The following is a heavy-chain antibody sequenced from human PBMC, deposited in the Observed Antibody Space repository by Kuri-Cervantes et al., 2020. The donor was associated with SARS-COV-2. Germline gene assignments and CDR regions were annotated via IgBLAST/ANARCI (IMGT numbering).Heavy chain of an antibody. CDR1: GGSISSYY. Sequence: SETLSLTCTVPGGSISSYYWSWIWQPPGKGLEWIGYISYSGNTNYNPSLKSRVTISVDTYKNQFSLRLSPVTAADTAVYYCARHFNDCSNGVCRTYYYYSMDVWGQGTTVTVSS. CDR3: ARHFNDCSNGVCRTYYYYSMDV. J-gene: IGHJ6*02. CDR2: ISYSGNT. V-gene: IGHV4-59*01. D-gene: IGHD2-8*01.